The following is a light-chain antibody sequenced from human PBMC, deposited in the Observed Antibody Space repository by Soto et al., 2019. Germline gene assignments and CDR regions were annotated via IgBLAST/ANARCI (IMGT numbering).Light chain of an antibody. V-gene: IGLV2-14*01. CDR1: SSDVGGYNY. CDR3: SSYEGTNNFVV. J-gene: IGLJ1*01. CDR2: EVN. Sequence: QSVLTQPASVSGSPGQSITISCTGTSSDVGGYNYVSWYQQHPGNAPRLMIYEVNNRPSGVPNRFSGSKSGNTASLTISGLHAEDEADYYCSSYEGTNNFVVFGTGTKVTVL.